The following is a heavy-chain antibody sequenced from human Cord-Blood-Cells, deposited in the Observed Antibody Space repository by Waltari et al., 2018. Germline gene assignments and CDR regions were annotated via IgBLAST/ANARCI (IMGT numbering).Heavy chain of an antibody. CDR2: IYYSGST. CDR3: ARWEYSSSPGIDY. CDR1: GVSISRVDYS. Sequence: QVQLQESGPGLVKPSQTLSLPCTVSGVSISRVDYSWSWIRQPPGKGLEWIGYIYYSGSTYYNPSLKSRVTISVDTSKNQFSLKLSSVTAADTAVYYCARWEYSSSPGIDYWGQGTLVTVSS. V-gene: IGHV4-30-4*08. D-gene: IGHD6-6*01. J-gene: IGHJ4*02.